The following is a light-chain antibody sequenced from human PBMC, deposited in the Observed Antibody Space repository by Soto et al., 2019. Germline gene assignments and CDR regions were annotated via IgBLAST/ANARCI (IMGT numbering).Light chain of an antibody. Sequence: QSVLTQPASVSGSPGQSITISCTGTSSDVGSYNFVSWYRQHPGKAPKLMTYEVSKRPSGVPDRFSGSKSGNTASLTISGLQAEDEADYYCCSYAGSYTLVFGTGTKVTVL. CDR2: EVS. CDR1: SSDVGSYNF. CDR3: CSYAGSYTLV. V-gene: IGLV2-11*01. J-gene: IGLJ1*01.